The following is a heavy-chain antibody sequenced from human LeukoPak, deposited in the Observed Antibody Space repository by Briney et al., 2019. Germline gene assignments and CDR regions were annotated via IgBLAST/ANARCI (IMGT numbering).Heavy chain of an antibody. V-gene: IGHV3-23*01. D-gene: IGHD5-18*01. CDR2: ISGSGGST. J-gene: IGHJ6*03. CDR1: GFTFSSYS. Sequence: GGSLRLSCAASGFTFSSYSMNWVRQAPGKGLEWVSAISGSGGSTYYADSVKGRFTTSRDNSKNTLYLQMNSLRAEDTAVYYCAKEGYSYGYYYYMDVWGKGTTVTVSS. CDR3: AKEGYSYGYYYYMDV.